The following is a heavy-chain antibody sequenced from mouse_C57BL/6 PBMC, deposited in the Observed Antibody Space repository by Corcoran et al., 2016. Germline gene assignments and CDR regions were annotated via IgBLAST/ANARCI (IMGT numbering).Heavy chain of an antibody. D-gene: IGHD1-1*01. V-gene: IGHV9-3*01. CDR1: GYTFTTYG. CDR2: INTYSGVP. Sequence: QIQLVQSGPELKKPGETVKISCKASGYTFTTYGMSWVKQAPGKGLKWMGWINTYSGVPTYADDFKGRFAFSLETSASTAYLQINNLKNEDTATYFCARWGTVVAHWYFDVWGTGTTVTVSS. J-gene: IGHJ1*03. CDR3: ARWGTVVAHWYFDV.